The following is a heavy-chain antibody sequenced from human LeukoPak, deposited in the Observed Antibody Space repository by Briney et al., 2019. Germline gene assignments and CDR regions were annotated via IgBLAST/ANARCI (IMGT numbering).Heavy chain of an antibody. Sequence: SETLSLTCTVSGGSISSHYWSWIRQAPGKGLEWIGYIYDSGNTNYNPSLKSRVTIAVDTSKNQFSLKLSSVTAADTAVYYCARDNYDVVTGETRAFDIWGQGTMVTVSS. CDR2: IYDSGNT. J-gene: IGHJ3*02. CDR1: GGSISSHY. D-gene: IGHD3-9*01. CDR3: ARDNYDVVTGETRAFDI. V-gene: IGHV4-59*11.